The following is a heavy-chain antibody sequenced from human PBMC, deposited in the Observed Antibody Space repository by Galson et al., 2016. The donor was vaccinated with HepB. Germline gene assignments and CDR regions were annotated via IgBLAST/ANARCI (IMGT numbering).Heavy chain of an antibody. J-gene: IGHJ6*03. CDR2: ISDSGGIT. V-gene: IGHV3-23*01. CDR3: AKGTTTYYYYYMDV. D-gene: IGHD1-1*01. Sequence: SLSLSCAASGITFSNYVMNWVRQAPGKGLEWVSVISDSGGITNYEDSVRGRFTISRDNSKNTLYLQMSSLRAEDTAVYYCAKGTTTYYYYYMDVWGKGTTVTVSS. CDR1: GITFSNYV.